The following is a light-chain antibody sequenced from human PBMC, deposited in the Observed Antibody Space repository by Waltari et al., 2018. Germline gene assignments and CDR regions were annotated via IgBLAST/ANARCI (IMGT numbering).Light chain of an antibody. J-gene: IGLJ2*01. CDR3: SSYTSSGVV. CDR1: GSEVCGFDH. Sequence: QSALTQPVSVSGSTGQAIIISWTGTGSEVCGFDHVSWYQQYPGKAPRLIIYDVYNRPSGVSNRFSGSKSDNTASLTISGLQAEDESVYYCSSYTSSGVVFGGGTKLTVL. V-gene: IGLV2-14*01. CDR2: DVY.